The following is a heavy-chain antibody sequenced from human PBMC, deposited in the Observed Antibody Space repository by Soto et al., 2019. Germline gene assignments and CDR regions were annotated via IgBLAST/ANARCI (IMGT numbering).Heavy chain of an antibody. CDR2: IYHSGST. Sequence: SEPLSLTCAVSGYSISSGYYWGWIRQPPGKGLEWIGSIYHSGSTYYNPSLKSRVTISVDTSKNQFSLKLSSVTAADTAVYYCARLTGFWSGYYYFDYWGQGTLVTVSS. D-gene: IGHD3-3*01. CDR3: ARLTGFWSGYYYFDY. CDR1: GYSISSGYY. V-gene: IGHV4-38-2*01. J-gene: IGHJ4*02.